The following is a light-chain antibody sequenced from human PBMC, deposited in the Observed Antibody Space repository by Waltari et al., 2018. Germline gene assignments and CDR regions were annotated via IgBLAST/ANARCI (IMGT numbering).Light chain of an antibody. Sequence: QSALTQPASVSGSPGQLITISCTGTRSEVGGYHYVSWYQQHPGKAPKLMIYDVSKRPSGVSNRFSGSKSGNTASLTISGLQAEDEADYYCSSYTSSSTLYVFGTGTKVTVL. J-gene: IGLJ1*01. CDR3: SSYTSSSTLYV. CDR1: RSEVGGYHY. CDR2: DVS. V-gene: IGLV2-14*01.